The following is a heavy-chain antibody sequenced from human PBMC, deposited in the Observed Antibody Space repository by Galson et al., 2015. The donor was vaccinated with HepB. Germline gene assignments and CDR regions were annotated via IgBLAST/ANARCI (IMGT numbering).Heavy chain of an antibody. CDR2: INPNNGGT. CDR3: ARNSHDSTGYSLTSGGAFDI. CDR1: GYTFTGFF. D-gene: IGHD3-22*01. V-gene: IGHV1-2*06. J-gene: IGHJ3*02. Sequence: SVKVSCKASGYTFTGFFMHWVRQAPGQGFEWMGRINPNNGGTDYARKFQDRVTLTRDTSISTAYMELSRLRSDDTAVYYCARNSHDSTGYSLTSGGAFDIWGQGTMVTVS.